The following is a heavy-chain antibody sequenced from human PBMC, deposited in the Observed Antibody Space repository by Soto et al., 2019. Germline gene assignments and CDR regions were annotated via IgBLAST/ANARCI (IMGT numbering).Heavy chain of an antibody. CDR3: ARAEYCTNGVCLYYFDY. Sequence: QVQLVQSGAEVKKPGSSVKVSCKASGGTFSSYAISWVRQAPGQGLEWMGGIIPIFGTANYAQKFQGRVTITADESTSTAYMELSSLRSEDTAVYYWARAEYCTNGVCLYYFDYWGQGTLFTVSS. CDR2: IIPIFGTA. D-gene: IGHD2-8*01. V-gene: IGHV1-69*01. J-gene: IGHJ4*02. CDR1: GGTFSSYA.